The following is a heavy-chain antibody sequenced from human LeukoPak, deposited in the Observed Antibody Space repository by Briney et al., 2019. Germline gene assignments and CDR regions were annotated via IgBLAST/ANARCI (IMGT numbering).Heavy chain of an antibody. J-gene: IGHJ3*02. Sequence: PGGSLRLSCAASGFSFSSYAMSWVRQAPGKGLEWVSAISGSGGSTYYADSVKGRFTISRDNSKNTLYLQMNSLRAEDTAVYYCAKDVMGDRGNPRWYAFDIWGQGTMVTVSS. CDR3: AKDVMGDRGNPRWYAFDI. CDR1: GFSFSSYA. CDR2: ISGSGGST. V-gene: IGHV3-23*01. D-gene: IGHD4-23*01.